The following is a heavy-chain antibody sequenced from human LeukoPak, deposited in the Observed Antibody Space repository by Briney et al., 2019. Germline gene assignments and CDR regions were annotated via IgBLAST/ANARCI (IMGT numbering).Heavy chain of an antibody. V-gene: IGHV1-2*02. CDR1: GYTFTGYY. J-gene: IGHJ4*02. CDR3: ARGYYDSSGYNDY. D-gene: IGHD3-22*01. Sequence: ASVKVSCKASGYTFTGYYMHWVRQAPGQGLEWMGWINPNSGGTNYAQKFQGRVTMTTDTSTSTAYMELRSLRSDDTAVYYCARGYYDSSGYNDYWGQGTLVTVSS. CDR2: INPNSGGT.